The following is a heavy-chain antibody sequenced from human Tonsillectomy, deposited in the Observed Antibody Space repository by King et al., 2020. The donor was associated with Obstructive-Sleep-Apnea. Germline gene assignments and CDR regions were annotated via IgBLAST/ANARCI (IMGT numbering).Heavy chain of an antibody. D-gene: IGHD5-12*01. CDR3: ARHRGVEDYGGYGDYFDY. J-gene: IGHJ4*02. V-gene: IGHV4-59*08. CDR2: MYYSGNT. Sequence: VQLQESGPGLVKPSETLSLTCTVSGGSISNYYWSWIRQPPGKGLEWSGYMYYSGNTNFNPSLKSRVTISADTSKTTFSLRLSSVTAADTAVYYCARHRGVEDYGGYGDYFDYWGQGTLVTVSS. CDR1: GGSISNYY.